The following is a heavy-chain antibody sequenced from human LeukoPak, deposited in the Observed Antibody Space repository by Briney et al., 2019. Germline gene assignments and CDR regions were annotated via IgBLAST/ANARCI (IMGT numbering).Heavy chain of an antibody. Sequence: ASVKVSCTASGATFTSYAISWVRQAPGKGLELVGGIRRETGEPSFAQKFRGRITRTEDTLTDTGYRELRGVTSEDTAVYYCSTDSGRSYFYFDFWGQGTLVTVSS. CDR1: GATFTSYA. CDR2: IRRETGEP. V-gene: IGHV1-24*01. CDR3: STDSGRSYFYFDF. D-gene: IGHD3-10*01. J-gene: IGHJ4*02.